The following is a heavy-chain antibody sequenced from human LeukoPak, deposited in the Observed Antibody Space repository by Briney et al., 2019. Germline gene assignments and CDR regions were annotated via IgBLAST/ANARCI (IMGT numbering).Heavy chain of an antibody. D-gene: IGHD3-22*01. Sequence: SETLSLTXTVSGGSISSYYWSWIRQPPGKGLEWIGYIYYSGSTNYNPSLKSRVTISVDTSKNQFSLKLSSVTAADTAVYYCARDGSLYDSSGYFDAFDIWGQGTMVTVSS. CDR2: IYYSGST. J-gene: IGHJ3*02. CDR1: GGSISSYY. V-gene: IGHV4-59*01. CDR3: ARDGSLYDSSGYFDAFDI.